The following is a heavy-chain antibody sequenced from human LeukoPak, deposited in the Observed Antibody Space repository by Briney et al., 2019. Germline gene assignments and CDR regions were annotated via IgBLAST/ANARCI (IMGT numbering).Heavy chain of an antibody. V-gene: IGHV3-48*01. Sequence: GGSLRLSCAASGFTFSSYSMDWVRQAPGKGLEWVSYISSSSTIYYADSVKGRFTISRDNAKNSLYLQMNSLRAEDTAVYYCASWDDILTGYLAGDYWGQGTLVTVSS. CDR3: ASWDDILTGYLAGDY. D-gene: IGHD3-9*01. CDR2: ISSSSTI. J-gene: IGHJ4*02. CDR1: GFTFSSYS.